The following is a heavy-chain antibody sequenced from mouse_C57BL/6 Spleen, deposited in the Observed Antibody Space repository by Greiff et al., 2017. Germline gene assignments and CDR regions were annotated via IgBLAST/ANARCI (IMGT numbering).Heavy chain of an antibody. CDR3: AKDYYGNFDWYFDV. D-gene: IGHD2-1*01. CDR2: INPSNGAT. Sequence: VQLQQPGTELVKPGASVKLSCKASGYTFTSYWMHWVKQRHGQGLEWVGNINPSNGATNYNEKFKSKATLTVDKSSSTAYMQRSSLTSEDSAVYYCAKDYYGNFDWYFDVWGTGTTVTVSS. V-gene: IGHV1-53*01. CDR1: GYTFTSYW. J-gene: IGHJ1*03.